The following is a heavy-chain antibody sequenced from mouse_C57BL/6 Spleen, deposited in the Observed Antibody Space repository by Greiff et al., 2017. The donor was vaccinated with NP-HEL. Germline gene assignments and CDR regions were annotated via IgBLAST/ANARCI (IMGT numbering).Heavy chain of an antibody. J-gene: IGHJ2*01. V-gene: IGHV3-6*01. Sequence: VQLKESGPGLVKPSQSLSLTCSVTGYSITSGYYWNWIRQFPGNKLEWMGYISYDGSNNYNPSLKNRISITRDTSKNQFFLKLNSVTTEDTATYNCASGYYFDYWGQGTTLTVSS. CDR3: ASGYYFDY. CDR1: GYSITSGYY. CDR2: ISYDGSN.